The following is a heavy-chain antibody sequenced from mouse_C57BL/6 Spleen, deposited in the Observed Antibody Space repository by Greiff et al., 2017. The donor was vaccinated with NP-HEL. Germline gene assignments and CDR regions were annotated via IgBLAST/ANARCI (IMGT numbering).Heavy chain of an antibody. CDR3: ARHYGSSLGYFDV. CDR2: IDPSDSYT. Sequence: QVQLQQPGVELVMPGASVKLSCKASGYTFTSYWMHWVKQRPGQGLEWIGEIDPSDSYTNYNQKFKGKSTLTVDKSSSTAYMQLSSLTSEDSAVYYCARHYGSSLGYFDVWGTGTTVTVSS. V-gene: IGHV1-69*01. J-gene: IGHJ1*03. D-gene: IGHD1-1*01. CDR1: GYTFTSYW.